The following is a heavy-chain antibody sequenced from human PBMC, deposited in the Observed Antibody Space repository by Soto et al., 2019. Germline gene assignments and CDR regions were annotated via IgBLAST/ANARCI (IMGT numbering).Heavy chain of an antibody. CDR2: ICNVGSSK. V-gene: IGHV3-21*01. Sequence: GGSLRLSCVASEYTFSSYMMNWVRQAPGKGLEWVSSICNVGSSKYYADSVKGRFTISRDNSKKTLYLQMNSLRAEDTAAYYCAREEGYCGGGYCFRSAFDLWGQGTVVTVSS. D-gene: IGHD2-15*01. CDR1: EYTFSSYM. CDR3: AREEGYCGGGYCFRSAFDL. J-gene: IGHJ3*01.